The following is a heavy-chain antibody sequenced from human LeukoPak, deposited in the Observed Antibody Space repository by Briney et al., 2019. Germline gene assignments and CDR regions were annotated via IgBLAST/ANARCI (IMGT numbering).Heavy chain of an antibody. CDR1: GFTVSSNY. Sequence: GGSLRLSCAASGFTVSSNYMSWVRQAPGKGLEWVSVIYSGGSTYYADSVKGRFTISRDNSKNTLYLQMNSLRAEDTAVYYCAKWTSYYYDSSGPNPSWFDPWGQGTLVTVSS. D-gene: IGHD3-22*01. V-gene: IGHV3-53*01. CDR2: IYSGGST. CDR3: AKWTSYYYDSSGPNPSWFDP. J-gene: IGHJ5*02.